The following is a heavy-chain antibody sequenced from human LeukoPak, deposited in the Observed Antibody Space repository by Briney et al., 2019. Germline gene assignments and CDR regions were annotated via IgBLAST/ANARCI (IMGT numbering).Heavy chain of an antibody. V-gene: IGHV4-39*01. CDR2: IYYSGST. D-gene: IGHD6-13*01. CDR1: GGSISSSSYY. CDR3: ARHDPRDGSSWYGPYYYGMDV. Sequence: SETLSLTCTVSGGSISSSSYYWGWIRPPPGKGLEWIGSIYYSGSTYYNPSLKSRVTISVDTSKNQFSLKLSSVTAADTAVYYCARHDPRDGSSWYGPYYYGMDVWGQGTTVTVSS. J-gene: IGHJ6*02.